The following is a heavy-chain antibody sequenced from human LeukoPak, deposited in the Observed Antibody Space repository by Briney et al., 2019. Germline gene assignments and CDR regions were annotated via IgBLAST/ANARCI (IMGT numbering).Heavy chain of an antibody. V-gene: IGHV4-31*03. Sequence: SETLSLTCTVSGGSISSGGYYWSWIRQHPGKGLEWIGYIYYSGSTYYNPSLKSRVTISVDTSKNQFSLRLSSVTAADTAVYYCARGEYYYDSSGYYSQSPDYWGQGTLVTVSS. D-gene: IGHD3-22*01. CDR1: GGSISSGGYY. CDR3: ARGEYYYDSSGYYSQSPDY. CDR2: IYYSGST. J-gene: IGHJ4*02.